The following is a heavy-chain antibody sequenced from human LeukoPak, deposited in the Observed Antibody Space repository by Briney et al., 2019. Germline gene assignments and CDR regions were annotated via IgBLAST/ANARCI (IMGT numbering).Heavy chain of an antibody. Sequence: GSLRLSCVVSGSTFSLYWMNWVRQAPGKGLEWVANIKQDGSEEYYVDSVKGRFTISRDNAKNSLYLQMNSLRVEDTAVYYCARGGGIWGQGTMVTVSS. CDR2: IKQDGSEE. V-gene: IGHV3-7*01. CDR3: ARGGGI. CDR1: GSTFSLYW. J-gene: IGHJ3*02. D-gene: IGHD2-15*01.